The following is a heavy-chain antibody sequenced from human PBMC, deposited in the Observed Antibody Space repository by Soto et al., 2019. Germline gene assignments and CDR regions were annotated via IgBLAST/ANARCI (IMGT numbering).Heavy chain of an antibody. V-gene: IGHV4-39*07. CDR1: GGSISSSSYY. J-gene: IGHJ6*02. CDR3: AREIASSGNYYYYYDGMDF. CDR2: IFYSGST. Sequence: SETLSLTCTVSGGSISSSSYYWGWIRQPPGKGLEWIGSIFYSGSTYYNPSLKSRVTISVDTSKNQFSLKLSSVTAADTAVYYCAREIASSGNYYYYYDGMDFWGQRTTVTVSS. D-gene: IGHD6-13*01.